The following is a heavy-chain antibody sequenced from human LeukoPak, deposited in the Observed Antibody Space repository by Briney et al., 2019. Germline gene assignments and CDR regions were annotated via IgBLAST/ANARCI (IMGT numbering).Heavy chain of an antibody. D-gene: IGHD6-19*01. CDR3: ARDLGSSGWTEEAYFDY. CDR2: ISAYNGNT. J-gene: IGHJ4*02. V-gene: IGHV1-18*01. Sequence: ASVKVSCKASGYTFTSYGISWVRQAPGQGLEWMGWISAYNGNTNYAQKLQGRVTMTRDTSISTAYMELSRLRSDDTAVYYCARDLGSSGWTEEAYFDYWGQGTLVTVSS. CDR1: GYTFTSYG.